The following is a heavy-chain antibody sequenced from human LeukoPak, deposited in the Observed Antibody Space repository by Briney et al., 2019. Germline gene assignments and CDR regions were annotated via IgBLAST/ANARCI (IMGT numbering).Heavy chain of an antibody. V-gene: IGHV1-2*02. D-gene: IGHD6-13*01. J-gene: IGHJ4*02. CDR3: ARVRYSSSWYSFDY. Sequence: ASVKVSCKTSGYTFTNYYVHWVRQAPGQGLEWMGYIIPDSGGADYDQRFQGRVTMTRDTSITTVDMELRSLRSDDTAVYYCARVRYSSSWYSFDYWGQGTLVTVSS. CDR2: IIPDSGGA. CDR1: GYTFTNYY.